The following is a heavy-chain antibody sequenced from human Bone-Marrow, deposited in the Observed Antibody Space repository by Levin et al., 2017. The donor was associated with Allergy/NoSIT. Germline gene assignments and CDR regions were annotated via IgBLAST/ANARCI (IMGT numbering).Heavy chain of an antibody. Sequence: GGSLRLSCAASGFSFSAYGMHWVRQAPGKGLEWVAGISYDGSNKVYVDSVKGRFAISRDDAKNTLYLQMNSLRSEDTAVYYCAKPLFFREGYFDYWGQGTLVTVSS. D-gene: IGHD3-10*01. CDR3: AKPLFFREGYFDY. J-gene: IGHJ4*02. CDR2: ISYDGSNK. CDR1: GFSFSAYG. V-gene: IGHV3-30*18.